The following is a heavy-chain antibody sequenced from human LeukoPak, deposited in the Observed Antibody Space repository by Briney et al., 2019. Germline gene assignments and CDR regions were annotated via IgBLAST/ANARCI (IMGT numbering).Heavy chain of an antibody. CDR2: INHSGST. J-gene: IGHJ4*02. CDR3: ARGSISRDFDC. V-gene: IGHV4-34*01. Sequence: SETLSLTCAVYGGSFSGYYWSWIRQPPGKGLEWIGEINHSGSTNYNPSLKSRVTISVDTSKNQFSLKLSSVTAADTAVYYCARGSISRDFDCWGQGTLVTVSS. D-gene: IGHD3-9*01. CDR1: GGSFSGYY.